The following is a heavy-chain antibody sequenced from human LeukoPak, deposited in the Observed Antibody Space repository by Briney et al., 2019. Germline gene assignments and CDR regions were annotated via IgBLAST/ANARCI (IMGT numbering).Heavy chain of an antibody. CDR2: ISYDGSNK. Sequence: GGSLRLSCVASGFPFSSYGMHWVRQAPGKGLEWVAVISYDGSNKYYADSVKGRFTISRDNSKNTLYLQMNSLRVEDTAVYYCAKDSSGRVWYFDCWGQGTLVTVSS. J-gene: IGHJ4*02. V-gene: IGHV3-30*18. CDR3: AKDSSGRVWYFDC. D-gene: IGHD6-19*01. CDR1: GFPFSSYG.